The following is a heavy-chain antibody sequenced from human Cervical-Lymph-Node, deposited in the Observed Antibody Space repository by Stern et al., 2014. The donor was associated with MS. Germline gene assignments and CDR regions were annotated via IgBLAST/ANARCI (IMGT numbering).Heavy chain of an antibody. V-gene: IGHV3-23*01. D-gene: IGHD2-8*01. CDR2: ISGSDGST. CDR1: GFTFSSYA. CDR3: AKVYGNGPFDY. J-gene: IGHJ4*02. Sequence: EVQLLESGGTLVQPGGSLRLSCAASGFTFSSYAMSWVRQAPGKGLEWVSVISGSDGSTCYADSVKGRFTISRDNSKNTLFLQMNSLRAEDTAVYYCAKVYGNGPFDYWGQGTLVTVSS.